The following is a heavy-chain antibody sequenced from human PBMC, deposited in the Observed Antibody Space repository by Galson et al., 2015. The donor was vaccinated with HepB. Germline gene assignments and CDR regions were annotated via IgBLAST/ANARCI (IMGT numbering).Heavy chain of an antibody. CDR1: GGSISSTNYY. J-gene: IGHJ3*02. V-gene: IGHV4-39*01. Sequence: SETLSLTCTVSGGSISSTNYYWGWIRQPPGMGLEWIASIYYSGSTYYNPSLKSRVTISVDTSKNQFSLKLSSVTAADTAVYYCARRIRTVAGPTLPNFDMWGQGTMVTVSS. D-gene: IGHD1-26*01. CDR2: IYYSGST. CDR3: ARRIRTVAGPTLPNFDM.